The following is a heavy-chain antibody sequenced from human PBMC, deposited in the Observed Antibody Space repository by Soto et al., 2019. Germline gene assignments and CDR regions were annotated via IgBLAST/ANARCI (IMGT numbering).Heavy chain of an antibody. Sequence: PGESLKISCNTPGYIFTNYWIGWVRQMPGQGLEWMGAVYPGDSDTRYSPSFQGQVTISADKSLTTAYLQWSNLKASNTAKYYCTRRHFYDRNNFYASSDYWGPGTLVTVYS. V-gene: IGHV5-51*01. D-gene: IGHD3-22*01. CDR2: VYPGDSDT. J-gene: IGHJ4*02. CDR1: GYIFTNYW. CDR3: TRRHFYDRNNFYASSDY.